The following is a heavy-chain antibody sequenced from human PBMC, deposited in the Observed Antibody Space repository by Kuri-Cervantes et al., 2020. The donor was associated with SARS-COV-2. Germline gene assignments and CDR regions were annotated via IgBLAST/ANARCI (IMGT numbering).Heavy chain of an antibody. CDR1: GCTFSSYA. D-gene: IGHD6-19*01. J-gene: IGHJ3*02. Sequence: SVKVSCKASGCTFSSYAISWVRQAPGQGLEWMGGIIPIFGTANYAQKFQGRVTITTDESTSTAYMELSSLRSEDTAVYYCARDSSGWYAAMRAFDIWGQGTMVTVSS. CDR3: ARDSSGWYAAMRAFDI. CDR2: IIPIFGTA. V-gene: IGHV1-69*05.